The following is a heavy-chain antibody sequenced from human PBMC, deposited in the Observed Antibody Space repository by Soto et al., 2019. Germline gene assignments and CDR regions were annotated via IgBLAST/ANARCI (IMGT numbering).Heavy chain of an antibody. J-gene: IGHJ4*02. CDR1: GFIFSDHA. Sequence: QVQLVESGGGVVQPGGSLRLSCAASGFIFSDHAMHWFRQAPGKGLEWVTVISNDGNRKFYAESLKGPLTSSRDNLKSTLSLKMDSRRNEDSVFYWRAMDVVVGGGVVTPGHWGQGTLVTVSS. CDR2: ISNDGNRK. V-gene: IGHV3-30-3*01. D-gene: IGHD2-2*01. CDR3: AMDVVVGGGVVTPGH.